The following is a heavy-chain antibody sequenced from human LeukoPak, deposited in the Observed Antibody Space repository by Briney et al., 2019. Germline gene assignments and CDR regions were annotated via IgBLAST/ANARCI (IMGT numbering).Heavy chain of an antibody. CDR3: AAGGSWYYNY. CDR1: GFTFTSYW. CDR2: INSDGSST. Sequence: GGSLRLSCAASGFTFTSYWMHWVRQAPGKGLVWVSRINSDGSSTSYADSVKGRFTISRDNAQNSLYLQMDSLRAEDTAVYYCAAGGSWYYNYWGQGTLVTVSS. D-gene: IGHD6-13*01. V-gene: IGHV3-74*01. J-gene: IGHJ4*02.